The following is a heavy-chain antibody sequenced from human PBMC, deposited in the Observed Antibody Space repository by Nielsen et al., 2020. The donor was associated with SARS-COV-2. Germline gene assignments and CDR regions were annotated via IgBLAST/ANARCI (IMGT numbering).Heavy chain of an antibody. D-gene: IGHD3-10*01. J-gene: IGHJ6*02. CDR2: IRQDASEK. Sequence: GGSLRLSCVGSGFIFSNYWMSWVRQAPGKGLEWVANIRQDASEKFYVDSVTGRFTISRDNAKNSVYLQMNSLKAEDTAVYYCARDWSSGSGSSYYYYGMDVWGQGTPATVSS. CDR1: GFIFSNYW. V-gene: IGHV3-7*01. CDR3: ARDWSSGSGSSYYYYGMDV.